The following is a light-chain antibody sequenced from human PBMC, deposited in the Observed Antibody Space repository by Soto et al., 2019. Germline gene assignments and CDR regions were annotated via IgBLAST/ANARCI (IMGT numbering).Light chain of an antibody. CDR1: HGISSY. CDR2: AAS. J-gene: IGKJ1*01. CDR3: QQYYSYPRT. Sequence: IQMTQSPSSLSASTGDRVTITCRASHGISSYLAWYQQKPGKAPKLLIYAASTLQSGVPSRFSGSGSGTDFTLTISCLQSEDFATYYCQQYYSYPRTFGQGTKVEIK. V-gene: IGKV1-8*01.